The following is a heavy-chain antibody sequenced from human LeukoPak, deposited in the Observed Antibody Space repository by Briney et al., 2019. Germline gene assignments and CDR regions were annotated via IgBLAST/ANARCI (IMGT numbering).Heavy chain of an antibody. CDR2: LNPNSAAT. V-gene: IGHV1-2*02. J-gene: IGHJ4*02. Sequence: GASVKVSCKASGYTFTGYYMHWVRQAPGQGLEWMGWLNPNSAATSYAQKFQGRVTMTRDTSISTAYMELSTLTSDDTAVYYCARGGEWYYDSSTYRLFDYWGQETLVTVSS. CDR3: ARGGEWYYDSSTYRLFDY. CDR1: GYTFTGYY. D-gene: IGHD3-22*01.